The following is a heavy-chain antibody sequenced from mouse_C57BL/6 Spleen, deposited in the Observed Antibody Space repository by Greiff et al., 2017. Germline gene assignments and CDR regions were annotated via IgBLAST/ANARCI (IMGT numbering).Heavy chain of an antibody. V-gene: IGHV5-4*01. CDR2: ISDGGSYT. D-gene: IGHD2-3*01. J-gene: IGHJ1*03. CDR1: GFTFSSYA. CDR3: ARDRVTRGYFDV. Sequence: EVKVVESGGGLVKPGGSLKLSCAASGFTFSSYAMSWVRQTPEKRLEWVATISDGGSYTYYPDNVKGRFTISRDNAKNNLYLQMSHLKSEDTAMYYCARDRVTRGYFDVWGTGTTVTVSS.